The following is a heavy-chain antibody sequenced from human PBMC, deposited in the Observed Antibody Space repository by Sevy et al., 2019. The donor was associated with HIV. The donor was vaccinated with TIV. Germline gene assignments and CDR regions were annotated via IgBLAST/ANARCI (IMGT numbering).Heavy chain of an antibody. Sequence: GGSLRLSCAASGFTFSSYGVHWVRQAPGKGLEWVAFIRYDGSNKYYADSVKGRFTISRDNSKNTLYLQMNSLRAEDTAVYYCAKDLHIVATHTYWFDPWGQGTLVTVSS. D-gene: IGHD5-12*01. CDR2: IRYDGSNK. CDR1: GFTFSSYG. CDR3: AKDLHIVATHTYWFDP. J-gene: IGHJ5*02. V-gene: IGHV3-30*02.